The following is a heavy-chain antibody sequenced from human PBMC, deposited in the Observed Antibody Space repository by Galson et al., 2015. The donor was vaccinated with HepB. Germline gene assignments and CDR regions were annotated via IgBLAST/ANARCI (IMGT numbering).Heavy chain of an antibody. V-gene: IGHV3-30*03. CDR2: ISYDGRNK. CDR3: ALALNYSDSSGYPGDY. CDR1: TFPFISYI. D-gene: IGHD3-22*01. J-gene: IGHJ4*02. Sequence: SLRLSCAASTFPFISYIIYWVHQPPGKVLEWLAVISYDGRNKYFANSVKGQFTISRDNSRNTLYLQMNSLRAEDTAVYYCALALNYSDSSGYPGDYWGQRTLVSV.